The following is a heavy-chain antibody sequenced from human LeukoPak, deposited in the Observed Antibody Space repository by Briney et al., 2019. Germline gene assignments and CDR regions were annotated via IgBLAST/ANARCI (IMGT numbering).Heavy chain of an antibody. Sequence: SETLSLTCAVHGVSVSGYYWSWIRQSPGKGLEGIGEIYHIGYTNYNPSLKRRVTISAATSENQLSLRLTSVTAAHTAVYYCARMRCGHTDNICYNYWGQGTLVTVSS. CDR2: IYHIGYT. J-gene: IGHJ4*02. CDR3: ARMRCGHTDNICYNY. CDR1: GVSVSGYY. D-gene: IGHD2-8*01. V-gene: IGHV4-34*01.